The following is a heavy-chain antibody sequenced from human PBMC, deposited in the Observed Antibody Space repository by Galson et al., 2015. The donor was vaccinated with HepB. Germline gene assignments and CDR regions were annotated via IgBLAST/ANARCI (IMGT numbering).Heavy chain of an antibody. J-gene: IGHJ6*02. D-gene: IGHD6-13*01. V-gene: IGHV5-10-1*01. CDR2: IDPSDSYT. Sequence: QSGAEVKEPGESLRISCKGSGYSFTSYWISWVRQMPGKGLEWMGRIDPSDSYTNYSPSFQGHVTISADKSISTAYLQWSSLKASDTAMYYCARIVAAADYYYGMDVWGQGTTVTVSS. CDR1: GYSFTSYW. CDR3: ARIVAAADYYYGMDV.